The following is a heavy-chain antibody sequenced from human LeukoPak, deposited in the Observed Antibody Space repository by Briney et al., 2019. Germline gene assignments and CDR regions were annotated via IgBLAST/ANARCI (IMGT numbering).Heavy chain of an antibody. Sequence: GGSLRLSCADSGFTVSSNSMSWVRQAPGKGLEWVSIIYSGGNTFHADSVKARFSISRDESKNTVYLQMNSLRAEDTAVYYCARGSEYFQHWGQGTLVTASS. CDR1: GFTVSSNS. CDR3: ARGSEYFQH. V-gene: IGHV3-66*01. J-gene: IGHJ1*01. CDR2: IYSGGNT.